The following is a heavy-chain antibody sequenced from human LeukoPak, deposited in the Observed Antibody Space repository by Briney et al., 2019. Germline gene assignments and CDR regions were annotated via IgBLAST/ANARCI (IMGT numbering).Heavy chain of an antibody. J-gene: IGHJ5*02. D-gene: IGHD1-14*01. CDR3: ADKPAGFDP. Sequence: GGSLRLSCAASGFTFSSYAMTWVRQAPGKGLEWVSSISGSGDGTYYADSVKGRFTISRDNSKNTLYLQMNSLRAEDRAVYYCADKPAGFDPWGQGTLVTVSS. CDR2: ISGSGDGT. V-gene: IGHV3-23*01. CDR1: GFTFSSYA.